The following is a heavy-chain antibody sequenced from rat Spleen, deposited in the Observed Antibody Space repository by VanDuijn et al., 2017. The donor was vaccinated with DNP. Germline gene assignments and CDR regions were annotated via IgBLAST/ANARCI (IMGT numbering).Heavy chain of an antibody. Sequence: QVQLKGSGPGLVQPSQTLSLTCTVSGFSLTSYTVAWVRQPPGKGLEWIAAMSSGGSTYYNSALKSRLSISRDTSKRQLFLKMNSLQTEDTAMYFCASPNWARGFTYWGQGTLVTVSS. CDR3: ASPNWARGFTY. CDR2: MSSGGST. V-gene: IGHV2-6*01. D-gene: IGHD5-1*01. J-gene: IGHJ3*01. CDR1: GFSLTSYT.